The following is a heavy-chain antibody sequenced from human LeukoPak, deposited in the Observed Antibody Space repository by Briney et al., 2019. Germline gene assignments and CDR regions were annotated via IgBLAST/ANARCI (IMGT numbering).Heavy chain of an antibody. J-gene: IGHJ5*02. D-gene: IGHD1-26*01. CDR3: ARGVGSSWFDP. CDR1: GYTFSDYN. CDR2: IKSLTGET. V-gene: IGHV1-2*02. Sequence: ASVKVSCKASGYTFSDYNIHRIRQAPGQGLEWMGWIKSLTGETKSAQKFQGRVTMTTDTSTSTAYMELSSLRSDDTAIYYCARGVGSSWFDPWGQGTLVTVSS.